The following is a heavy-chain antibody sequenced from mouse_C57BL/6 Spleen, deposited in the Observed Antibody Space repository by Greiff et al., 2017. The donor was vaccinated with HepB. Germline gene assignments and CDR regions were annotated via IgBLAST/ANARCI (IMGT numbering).Heavy chain of an antibody. CDR2: ISSGSSTI. Sequence: EVQVVESGGGLVKPGGSLKLSCAASGFTFSDYGMHWVRQAPEKGLEWVAYISSGSSTIYYADTVKGRFTISRDNAKNTLFLQMTSLRSEDTAMYYCARRYGSSHWYFDVWGTGTTVTVSS. CDR1: GFTFSDYG. V-gene: IGHV5-17*01. J-gene: IGHJ1*03. D-gene: IGHD1-1*01. CDR3: ARRYGSSHWYFDV.